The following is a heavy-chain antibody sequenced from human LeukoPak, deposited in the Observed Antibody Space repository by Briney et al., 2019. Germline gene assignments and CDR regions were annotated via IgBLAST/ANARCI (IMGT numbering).Heavy chain of an antibody. CDR3: ARFHSGPSGWYVLWYFDL. CDR1: GGSVSSYY. V-gene: IGHV4-4*08. J-gene: IGHJ2*01. Sequence: SETLSLTCTVSGGSVSSYYWSWIRQPPGKGLEWIGYIYSSENTKYNSSLESRVTMSVDTSKNQFFLKLSSLTASDTAVYYCARFHSGPSGWYVLWYFDLWGRGTLVTVSS. D-gene: IGHD6-19*01. CDR2: IYSSENT.